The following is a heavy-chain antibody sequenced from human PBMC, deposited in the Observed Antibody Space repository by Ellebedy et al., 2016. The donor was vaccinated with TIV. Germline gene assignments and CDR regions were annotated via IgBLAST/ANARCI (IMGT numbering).Heavy chain of an antibody. CDR2: INAGNGNT. CDR1: GYTFTSYA. D-gene: IGHD3-9*01. V-gene: IGHV1-3*01. J-gene: IGHJ4*02. Sequence: ASVKVSCXASGYTFTSYAMHWVRQAPGQRLEWMGWINAGNGNTKYSQKFQGRVTITRDTSASTAYMELSSLRSEDTAVYYCARESTQRGNFDWLLHYYFDYWGQGTLVTVSS. CDR3: ARESTQRGNFDWLLHYYFDY.